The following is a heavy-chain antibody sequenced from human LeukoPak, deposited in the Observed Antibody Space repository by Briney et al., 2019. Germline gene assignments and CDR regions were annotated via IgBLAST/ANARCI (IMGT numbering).Heavy chain of an antibody. CDR1: GYTLAGYY. CDR2: INPNSGGT. Sequence: ASVKVSCKASGYTLAGYYMHWVRQAPGQGLEWMGWINPNSGGTNYAQKFQGRVTMTRDTSISTAYMELSRLRSDDTAVYYCARELAGGATFNWFDPWGQGTLVTVSS. V-gene: IGHV1-2*02. CDR3: ARELAGGATFNWFDP. D-gene: IGHD2-21*01. J-gene: IGHJ5*02.